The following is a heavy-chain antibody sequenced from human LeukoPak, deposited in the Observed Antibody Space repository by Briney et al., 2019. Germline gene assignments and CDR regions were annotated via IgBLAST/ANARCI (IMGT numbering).Heavy chain of an antibody. CDR3: ARDSNSSGWIDAFDI. V-gene: IGHV3-11*06. J-gene: IGHJ3*02. CDR1: GFTFSDYY. CDR2: ISSSSSYI. Sequence: GALRLSCAASGFTFSDYYVSWIRQAPGKGLEWVSSISSSSSYIYYADSVKGRFTISRDNAKNSLYLQMNSLRAEDTAVYYCARDSNSSGWIDAFDIWGQGTMVTVSS. D-gene: IGHD6-19*01.